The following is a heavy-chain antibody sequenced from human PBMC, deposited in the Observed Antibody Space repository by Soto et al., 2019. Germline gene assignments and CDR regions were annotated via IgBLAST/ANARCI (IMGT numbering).Heavy chain of an antibody. Sequence: GGSLRLSCAASGFTFSSYGMHWVRQAPGKGLEWVAVISYDGSNKYYADSVKGRFTISRDNSKSTLYLQMNSLRAEDTAVYYCAKPVSYYDFWSGPPKTYYFDYWGQGTLVTVSS. CDR3: AKPVSYYDFWSGPPKTYYFDY. CDR1: GFTFSSYG. J-gene: IGHJ4*02. CDR2: ISYDGSNK. V-gene: IGHV3-30*18. D-gene: IGHD3-3*01.